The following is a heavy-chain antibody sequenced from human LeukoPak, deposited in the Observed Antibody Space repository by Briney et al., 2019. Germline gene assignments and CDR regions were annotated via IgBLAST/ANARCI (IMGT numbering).Heavy chain of an antibody. J-gene: IGHJ5*02. Sequence: ASVKVSCKASGGTFSSYAISWVRQAPGQGLEWMGGIIPIFGTANYAQKFQGRVTITADKSTSTAYMELSSLRSEDTAVYYCARSEDFWSGYFSFNWLDPWGQGTLVTVSS. CDR1: GGTFSSYA. CDR3: ARSEDFWSGYFSFNWLDP. CDR2: IIPIFGTA. V-gene: IGHV1-69*06. D-gene: IGHD3-3*01.